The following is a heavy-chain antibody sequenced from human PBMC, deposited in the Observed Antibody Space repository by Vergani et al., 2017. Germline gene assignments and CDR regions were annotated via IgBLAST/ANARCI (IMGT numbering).Heavy chain of an antibody. CDR1: GFTFSNYG. D-gene: IGHD3-16*01. V-gene: IGHV3-33*01. J-gene: IGHJ6*03. CDR3: ARDKSKRAPAVMGTYYYYMDV. Sequence: QVQLVESGGGVVQPGGSLRLSCGASGFTFSNYGMHWVRQAPGKGLEWVAGIWHDGSNEKYVDSVQGRFTISRDNSKNTLYLEMESLRVEDTAVYFCARDKSKRAPAVMGTYYYYMDVWGKGTKVTVSS. CDR2: IWHDGSNE.